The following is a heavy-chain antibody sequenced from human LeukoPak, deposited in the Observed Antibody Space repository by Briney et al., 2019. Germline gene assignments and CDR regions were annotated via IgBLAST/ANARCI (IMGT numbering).Heavy chain of an antibody. CDR1: GFSFSNFA. CDR3: ARGRSGVLRNIYYYYMDV. Sequence: GGSLRLSCEVSGFSFSNFAMSWVRQAAGKGLEWVSAISGSGGSTYYAGSVQGRFNISRDNSKNTLYLQMNSLRAEDTAVYYCARGRSGVLRNIYYYYMDVWGKGTTVTVS. V-gene: IGHV3-23*01. CDR2: ISGSGGST. D-gene: IGHD3-3*01. J-gene: IGHJ6*03.